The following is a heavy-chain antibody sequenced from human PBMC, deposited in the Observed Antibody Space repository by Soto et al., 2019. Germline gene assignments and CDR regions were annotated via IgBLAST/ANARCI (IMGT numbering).Heavy chain of an antibody. J-gene: IGHJ4*02. CDR1: GYTFTSYV. Sequence: GASVKVSCKASGYTFTSYVISWVRQAPGQGLEWMGWISAYNGNTNYAQKLQGRVTMTTDTSTSTAYMELRSLRSDDTAVYYCARDGWDIVVVPAAIGVPSGDYWGQGTLVTVSS. D-gene: IGHD2-2*02. V-gene: IGHV1-18*01. CDR3: ARDGWDIVVVPAAIGVPSGDY. CDR2: ISAYNGNT.